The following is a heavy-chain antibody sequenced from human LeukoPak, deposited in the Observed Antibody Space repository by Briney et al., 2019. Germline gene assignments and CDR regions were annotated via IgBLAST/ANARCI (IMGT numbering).Heavy chain of an antibody. V-gene: IGHV3-74*01. CDR3: AHLPDEDLAHH. D-gene: IGHD1-14*01. CDR1: GFTFSGYW. Sequence: GGSLRLSCAASGFTFSGYWMHWVRHAPGKGLVWVSRINSDGSSTSYADSVKGRFTISRDNSKNTLFLQMNSLRADDTAIYFCAHLPDEDLAHHWGPGTLVTVSS. CDR2: INSDGSST. J-gene: IGHJ5*02.